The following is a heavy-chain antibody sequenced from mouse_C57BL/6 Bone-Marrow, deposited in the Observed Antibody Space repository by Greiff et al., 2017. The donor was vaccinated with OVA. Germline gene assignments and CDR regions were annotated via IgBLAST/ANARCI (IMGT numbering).Heavy chain of an antibody. Sequence: QVQLQQSGPELVKPGASVKISCKASGYAFSISWMNWVKQRPGKGLEWIGRIYPGDGDTNYNGKFKGKATLTADKSSSTAYMQLSSLTSEDSAVYFCAIPNYFFYAMDYWGQGTSVTVSS. J-gene: IGHJ4*01. CDR2: IYPGDGDT. V-gene: IGHV1-82*01. CDR3: AIPNYFFYAMDY. D-gene: IGHD1-1*02. CDR1: GYAFSISW.